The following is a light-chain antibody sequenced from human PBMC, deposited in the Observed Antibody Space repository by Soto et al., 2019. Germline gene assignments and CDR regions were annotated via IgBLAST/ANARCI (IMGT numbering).Light chain of an antibody. CDR1: QSISSW. V-gene: IGKV1-5*01. Sequence: DIQMTQSPSTLSASDGDRVTITCRASQSISSWLAWYQQKPGKAPKLLIYDASSLESGVPSRFSGSGSGTEFTLTISSLQPDDFATYYCQQYNSYSWTFGQGTKVDIK. CDR2: DAS. CDR3: QQYNSYSWT. J-gene: IGKJ1*01.